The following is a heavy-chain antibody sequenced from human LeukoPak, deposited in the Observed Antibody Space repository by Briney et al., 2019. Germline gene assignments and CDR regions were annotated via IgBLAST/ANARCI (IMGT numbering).Heavy chain of an antibody. J-gene: IGHJ6*04. CDR3: AKAARLYGSGSYFINYGMGV. CDR2: ISYDGSNK. CDR1: GFTFSSYG. D-gene: IGHD3-10*01. Sequence: GRSLRLSCAASGFTFSSYGMHWVRQAPGKGLEWVAVISYDGSNKYYADSVKGRFTISRDNSKNTLYLQMNSLRAEDTAVYYCAKAARLYGSGSYFINYGMGVWGKGTTVTVSS. V-gene: IGHV3-30*18.